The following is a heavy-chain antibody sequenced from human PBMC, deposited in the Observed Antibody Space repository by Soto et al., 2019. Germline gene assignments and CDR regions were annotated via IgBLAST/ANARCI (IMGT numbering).Heavy chain of an antibody. CDR1: GFSLSTSGVG. CDR2: IYWDDDK. V-gene: IGHV2-5*02. Sequence: QITLKESGPTLVKPTQTLTLTCTFSGFSLSTSGVGVGWIRQPPGKALEWLALIYWDDDKRYSPSLKSRLTITKDTAKNQVVLTMTNMDPVDTATYYCAVMVRGAPPDYWGQGTLVTVSS. J-gene: IGHJ4*02. CDR3: AVMVRGAPPDY. D-gene: IGHD3-10*01.